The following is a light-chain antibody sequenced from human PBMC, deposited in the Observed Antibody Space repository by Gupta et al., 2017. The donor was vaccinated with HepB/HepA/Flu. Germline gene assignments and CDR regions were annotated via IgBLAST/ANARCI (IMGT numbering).Light chain of an antibody. CDR3: LQDYSYPRT. CDR1: QGIKRD. V-gene: IGKV1-6*01. Sequence: AIQMTQSPSSLTACVGDRVTITCRASQGIKRDLGWYQHKPGKAPKLLIFAASSLQTGVPSRFSGSGSGTDFSLTISSLQPEDFAAYYCLQDYSYPRTFGQGTKVEIK. CDR2: AAS. J-gene: IGKJ1*01.